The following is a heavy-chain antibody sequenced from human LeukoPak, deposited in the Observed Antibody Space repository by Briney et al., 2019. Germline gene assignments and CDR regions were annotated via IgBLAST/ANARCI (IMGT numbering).Heavy chain of an antibody. CDR3: ARDGIYYGMDV. Sequence: SETLSLTCTVSGGSISSYYWSWLRQPPGKGLEWIGYIYYSGSTNYNPSLKSRVTISVDTSKNQFSLKLSSVTAADTAVYYCARDGIYYGMDVWGQGTTVTVSS. CDR2: IYYSGST. CDR1: GGSISSYY. V-gene: IGHV4-59*01. D-gene: IGHD1-14*01. J-gene: IGHJ6*02.